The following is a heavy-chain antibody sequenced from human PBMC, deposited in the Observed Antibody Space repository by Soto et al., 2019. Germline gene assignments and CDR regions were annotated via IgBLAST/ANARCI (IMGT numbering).Heavy chain of an antibody. D-gene: IGHD2-2*01. Sequence: ASSKVSCKASGYTFTSYAMHWVRQAPGQRLEWMGWMNTGTGNTKYAQKLPCRVTMTTDTSTSTAYMALRSLRSDDTAVYYCARDDSRLYQLPTVDYWGQGTLVTVSS. CDR1: GYTFTSYA. CDR2: MNTGTGNT. V-gene: IGHV1-3*04. CDR3: ARDDSRLYQLPTVDY. J-gene: IGHJ4*02.